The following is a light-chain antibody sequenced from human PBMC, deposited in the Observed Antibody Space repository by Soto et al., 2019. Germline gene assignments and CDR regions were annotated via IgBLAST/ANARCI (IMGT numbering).Light chain of an antibody. CDR3: AARDDSLNGPV. CDR1: GSNIGSNT. V-gene: IGLV1-44*01. J-gene: IGLJ7*01. Sequence: QSVLTQPPSASGTPGQRVTISCSGGGSNIGSNTVNWYQQLPGTAPKLLVYSNHQRPSGVPDRFSGSKSGTSASLAISGLRSEDEADYYCAARDDSLNGPVFGGGTQLTVL. CDR2: SNH.